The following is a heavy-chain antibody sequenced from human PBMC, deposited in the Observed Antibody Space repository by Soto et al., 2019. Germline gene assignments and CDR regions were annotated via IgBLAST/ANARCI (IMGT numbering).Heavy chain of an antibody. V-gene: IGHV5-10-1*01. CDR2: IDPSDSYT. J-gene: IGHJ6*02. Sequence: GESLKISCKGSGYSFTSYWISWVRQMPGKGLEWMGRIDPSDSYTNYSPSFQGHVTISADKSISTAYLQWSSLKASDTAMYYSARYTTIFGVARGGSYYFYGMDVYGQRTTVTVSS. D-gene: IGHD3-3*01. CDR1: GYSFTSYW. CDR3: ARYTTIFGVARGGSYYFYGMDV.